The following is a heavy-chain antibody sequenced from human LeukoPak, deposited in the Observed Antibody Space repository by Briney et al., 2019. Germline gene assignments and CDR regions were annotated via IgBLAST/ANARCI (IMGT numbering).Heavy chain of an antibody. D-gene: IGHD5-18*01. J-gene: IGHJ3*02. V-gene: IGHV1-24*01. CDR1: GYTLTELS. CDR2: FDPEDGET. CDR3: ARADTGADAFDI. Sequence: ASVKVSCKVSGYTLTELSMHWVRQAPGKGLEWMGGFDPEDGETIYAQKFQGRVTMTRNTSISTAYMELSSLRSEDTAVYYCARADTGADAFDIWGQGTMVTVSS.